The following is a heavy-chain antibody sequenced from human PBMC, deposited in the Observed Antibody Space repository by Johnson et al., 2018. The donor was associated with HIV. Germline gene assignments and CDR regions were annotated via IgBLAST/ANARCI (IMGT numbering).Heavy chain of an antibody. Sequence: QVQLVESGGGVVQPGRSLRLSCAASRFTFISYAMHWVRQAPGKGLEWVAVISYDGSNKYYADSVKGRFTISRDNSKNTLYLQMNSLRAEDTAVYYCVTLVVAPPFDIWGQGTMVTVSS. D-gene: IGHD2-15*01. CDR2: ISYDGSNK. V-gene: IGHV3-30*14. CDR1: RFTFISYA. J-gene: IGHJ3*02. CDR3: VTLVVAPPFDI.